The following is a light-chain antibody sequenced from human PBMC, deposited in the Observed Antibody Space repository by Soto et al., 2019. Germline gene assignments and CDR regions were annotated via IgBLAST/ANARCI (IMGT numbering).Light chain of an antibody. CDR2: DAS. CDR3: QQRSNWALT. Sequence: EIVLTQSPATLSLSPGEKAPLSCRASQGVRSYLAWYQQKPGQAPRLLIYDASNRATGIPARFSGSGSGTDFTLTISSLEPEDFAVYYCQQRSNWALTFGGGTKVEIK. CDR1: QGVRSY. J-gene: IGKJ4*01. V-gene: IGKV3-11*01.